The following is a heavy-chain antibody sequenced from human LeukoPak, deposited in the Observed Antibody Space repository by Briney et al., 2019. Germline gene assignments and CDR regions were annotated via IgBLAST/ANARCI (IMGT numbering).Heavy chain of an antibody. Sequence: PSETLSLTCTVSGGSINNNYWSWIRQPPGKALEWIGYVYSNGNTNYNPSLKSRVTMSIETSKNQFSLKLSSVTAADTAVYYCARDGTNSGYDFVSAGGFDYWGQGTLVTVSS. CDR1: GGSINNNY. CDR2: VYSNGNT. J-gene: IGHJ4*02. CDR3: ARDGTNSGYDFVSAGGFDY. V-gene: IGHV4-59*01. D-gene: IGHD5-12*01.